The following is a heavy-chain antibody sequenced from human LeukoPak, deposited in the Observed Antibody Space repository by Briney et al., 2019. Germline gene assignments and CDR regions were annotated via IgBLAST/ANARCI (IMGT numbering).Heavy chain of an antibody. CDR3: AREARERGYSGYDDY. CDR1: GGTFSSYA. D-gene: IGHD5-12*01. Sequence: SVKVSCKASGGTFSSYAISWERQAPGQGLEWMGRIIPIFGTANYAQKFQGRVTITTDESTSTAYMELSSLRSEDTAVYYCAREARERGYSGYDDYWGQGTLVTVSS. CDR2: IIPIFGTA. V-gene: IGHV1-69*05. J-gene: IGHJ4*02.